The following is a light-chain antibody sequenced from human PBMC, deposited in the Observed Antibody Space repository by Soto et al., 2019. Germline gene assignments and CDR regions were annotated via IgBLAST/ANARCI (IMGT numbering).Light chain of an antibody. CDR2: GVS. Sequence: QSLLAQPASVSSSPGQSITISCTGGKNDIGSSDYVSWYQQHPGKAPKLIIYGVSNRPSGTSDRFSGSKSGNTASLTISGLQADDEADYYCSSSTSSNPLVFGGGTKVTVL. J-gene: IGLJ3*02. CDR1: KNDIGSSDY. CDR3: SSSTSSNPLV. V-gene: IGLV2-14*01.